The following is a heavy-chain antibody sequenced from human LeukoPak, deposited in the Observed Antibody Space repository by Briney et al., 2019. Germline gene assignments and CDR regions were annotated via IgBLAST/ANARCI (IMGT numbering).Heavy chain of an antibody. V-gene: IGHV1-46*01. CDR2: INPSGGST. CDR1: GYTFTSYY. CDR3: ARSAPLDSSDY. J-gene: IGHJ4*02. D-gene: IGHD3-22*01. Sequence: GASVKVSCKASGYTFTSYYMHWVRQAPGQGLEWMGIINPSGGSTSYAQKFQGRVTMTRDTSISTAYMELSRLRSDDTAVYYCARSAPLDSSDYWGQGTLVTVSS.